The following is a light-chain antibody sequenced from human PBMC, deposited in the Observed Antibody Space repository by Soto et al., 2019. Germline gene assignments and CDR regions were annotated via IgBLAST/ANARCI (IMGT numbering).Light chain of an antibody. CDR1: HNISSH. CDR3: QQSFSIPYT. J-gene: IGKJ2*01. Sequence: DIQMTQSPSSLSAFIGDRVTITCRTSHNISSHLNWYHQKPGKAPNLLISAASSLQSGVPSGCSGSASGTDFTLTITRLPPDDSASYYCQQSFSIPYTFGQGTKLQIK. V-gene: IGKV1-39*01. CDR2: AAS.